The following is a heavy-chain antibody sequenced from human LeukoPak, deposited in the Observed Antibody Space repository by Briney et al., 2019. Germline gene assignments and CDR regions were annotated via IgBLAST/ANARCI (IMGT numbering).Heavy chain of an antibody. CDR1: GFSVSSNY. V-gene: IGHV3-53*04. J-gene: IGHJ3*02. CDR3: ARDRNAFDI. CDR2: IYSGGNT. Sequence: GGSLRLSCAASGFSVSSNYMSWVRQVPGKGLEWASIIYSGGNTYYADSVKGRFTISRHNSKNTLYLQMNSLRAEDTAMYYCARDRNAFDIWGQGTKVTVSS.